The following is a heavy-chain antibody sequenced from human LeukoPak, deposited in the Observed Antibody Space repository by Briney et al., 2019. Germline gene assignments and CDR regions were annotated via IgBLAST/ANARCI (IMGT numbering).Heavy chain of an antibody. CDR2: IYHSGST. Sequence: SETLSLTCTVSGYSISSDYYWGWLRQTPGKGLEWIGSIYHSGSTYYNPSLKSRITISVDKSKNQFSLKLSSVTAADTAVYFCARGADRIVVDYWGQGTLVTVSS. CDR3: ARGADRIVVDY. J-gene: IGHJ4*02. CDR1: GYSISSDYY. D-gene: IGHD3-22*01. V-gene: IGHV4-38-2*02.